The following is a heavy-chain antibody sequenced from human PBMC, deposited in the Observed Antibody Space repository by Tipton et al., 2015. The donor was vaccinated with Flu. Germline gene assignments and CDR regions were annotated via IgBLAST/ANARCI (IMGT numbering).Heavy chain of an antibody. CDR3: ARSGSYHHYYFDL. V-gene: IGHV4-4*07. Sequence: LRLSCTVSGGSLSSYFWSWIRQPAGKGLEWIRRIYPSGNTNYNPSLQSLVTMSVDTSSNQFSLSLTSVTAADAAIYYCARSGSYHHYYFDLWGRGTLVSVSS. CDR1: GGSLSSYF. CDR2: IYPSGNT. D-gene: IGHD1-26*01. J-gene: IGHJ2*01.